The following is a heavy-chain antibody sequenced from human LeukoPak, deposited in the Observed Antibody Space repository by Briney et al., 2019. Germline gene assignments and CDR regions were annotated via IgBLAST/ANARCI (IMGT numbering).Heavy chain of an antibody. V-gene: IGHV4-30-4*01. CDR2: IYYSGST. D-gene: IGHD3-10*01. J-gene: IGHJ5*02. CDR1: GGSTSSNDSN. Sequence: PSETLSLTCTVSGGSTSSNDSNWSWIRQPPGKGRWGIGNIYYSGSTYYNPSLKSRVTISVDTSKNQFSLKLSSVTAADTAVYYCARSMVRGVLNWFDPWGQGTLVTVSS. CDR3: ARSMVRGVLNWFDP.